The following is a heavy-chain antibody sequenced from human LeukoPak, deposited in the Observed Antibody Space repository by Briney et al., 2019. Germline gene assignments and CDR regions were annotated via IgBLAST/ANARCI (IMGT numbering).Heavy chain of an antibody. V-gene: IGHV3-23*01. Sequence: GGSLRLSCAASGFTFSSYAMGWVRQAPGKGLEWVSAISGSGGSTYYADSVKGRFTISRDNSKNTLYLQMNSLRAEDTAVYYCAKAPGYSSGWYEYWGQGTLVTVSS. CDR3: AKAPGYSSGWYEY. D-gene: IGHD6-19*01. CDR2: ISGSGGST. J-gene: IGHJ4*02. CDR1: GFTFSSYA.